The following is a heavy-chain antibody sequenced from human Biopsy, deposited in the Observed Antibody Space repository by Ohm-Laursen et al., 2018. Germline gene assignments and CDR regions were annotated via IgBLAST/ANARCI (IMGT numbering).Heavy chain of an antibody. CDR3: AADINVWNVNY. J-gene: IGHJ4*02. Sequence: SSVKASCKVSGYTLTELSMHWVRQAPGKGLEWMGGFAPENGKTVYAQNFQARVSMTEDTSTDTAYMELRSLRSEGTAVYYCAADINVWNVNYWGQGTQVTVSS. CDR1: GYTLTELS. V-gene: IGHV1-24*01. CDR2: FAPENGKT. D-gene: IGHD1-1*01.